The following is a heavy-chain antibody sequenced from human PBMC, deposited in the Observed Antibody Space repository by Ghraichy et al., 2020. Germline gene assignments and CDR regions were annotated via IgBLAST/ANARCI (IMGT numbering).Heavy chain of an antibody. CDR2: IEPDGSAE. CDR3: ARGGSNRFDY. V-gene: IGHV3-7*01. Sequence: GESLNISCVASGFTFNTFWMSWVRQAPGKGLEWVANIEPDGSAEYYVDSVKGRFTISRDNARNSLHLQMNSLRAEDTAVYYCARGGSNRFDYWGQGTLVSVSS. CDR1: GFTFNTFW. J-gene: IGHJ4*02. D-gene: IGHD2/OR15-2a*01.